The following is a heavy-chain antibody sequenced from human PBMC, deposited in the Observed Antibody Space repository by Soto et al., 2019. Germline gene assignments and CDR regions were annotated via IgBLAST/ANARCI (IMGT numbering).Heavy chain of an antibody. J-gene: IGHJ3*01. CDR1: GFTFDDYA. Sequence: EVQLVESGGGVVQPGRSLRLSCSASGFTFDDYAMNWVRQAPGKGLEWVSSISWNSGNIVYADSVRGRFTISRDHAKTSLHLQMNSLRAEDTALYYCTKGASTSCFSAFDLWGQGTMVTVSS. D-gene: IGHD2-2*01. CDR2: ISWNSGNI. CDR3: TKGASTSCFSAFDL. V-gene: IGHV3-9*01.